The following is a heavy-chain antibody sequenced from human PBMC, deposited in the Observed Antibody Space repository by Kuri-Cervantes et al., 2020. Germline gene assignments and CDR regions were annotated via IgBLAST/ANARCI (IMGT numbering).Heavy chain of an antibody. CDR2: ISTYNGNT. Sequence: ASVKVSCKTSGYRFTSYGIGWVRQAPGQGLEWMGWISTYNGNTNYGRKFKGRVTMTTDTFTATAYMELRSLTSDDTAVYYCARDQVEVGDYGYWGQGTLVTVSS. D-gene: IGHD4-17*01. CDR1: GYRFTSYG. CDR3: ARDQVEVGDYGY. V-gene: IGHV1-18*01. J-gene: IGHJ4*02.